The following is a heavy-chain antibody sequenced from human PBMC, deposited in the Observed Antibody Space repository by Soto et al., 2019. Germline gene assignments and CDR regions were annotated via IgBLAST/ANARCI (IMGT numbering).Heavy chain of an antibody. D-gene: IGHD3-22*01. CDR1: GGSFSGYY. CDR2: INHSGST. J-gene: IGHJ4*02. CDR3: ARGNYDSSGYYRTFDY. V-gene: IGHV4-34*01. Sequence: VQLQQWGAGLLKPSETLSLTCAVYGGSFSGYYWIWICQPPGKGLEWIGEINHSGSTNYNPSLMSRVTISVETSKHQFSLELSSVTAADTAIYYCARGNYDSSGYYRTFDYWGQGTLVTVSS.